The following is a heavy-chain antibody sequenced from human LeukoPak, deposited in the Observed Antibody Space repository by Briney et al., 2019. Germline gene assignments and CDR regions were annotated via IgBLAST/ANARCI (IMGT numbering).Heavy chain of an antibody. CDR2: IYPGDSDT. CDR1: GYSFSSYW. D-gene: IGHD1-26*01. J-gene: IGHJ4*02. Sequence: HGESLKISWKGSGYSFSSYWIAWVRQMPGKGLEWMGIIYPGDSDTTYSPSFQGQVTISADKSISTAYLQWSSLKASDTAMYYCARRRSGSYLDYWGQGTLVTVSS. CDR3: ARRRSGSYLDY. V-gene: IGHV5-51*01.